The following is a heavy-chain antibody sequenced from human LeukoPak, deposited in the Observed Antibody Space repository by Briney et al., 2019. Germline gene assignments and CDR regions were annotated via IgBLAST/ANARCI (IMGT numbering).Heavy chain of an antibody. V-gene: IGHV7-4-1*02. J-gene: IGHJ4*02. CDR3: ARDALTFGGVPDY. CDR1: GGTFSSYA. D-gene: IGHD3-16*01. Sequence: ASVKVSCKASGGTFSSYAISWVRQAPGQGLEWMGWINTNTGNPTYAQGFTGRFVFSLDTSVSTAYLQISSLKAEGTAVYYCARDALTFGGVPDYWGQGTLVTVSS. CDR2: INTNTGNP.